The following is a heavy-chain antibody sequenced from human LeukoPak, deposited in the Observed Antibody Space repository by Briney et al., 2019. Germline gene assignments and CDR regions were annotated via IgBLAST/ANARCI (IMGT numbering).Heavy chain of an antibody. J-gene: IGHJ3*02. D-gene: IGHD3-9*01. Sequence: SETLSLTCAVYGGSFSGYYWSWIRQPPGTGLEWIGEINHSGSTNYNPSLKSRVTISVDTSKNQFSLKLSSVTAADTAVYYCARGLYDILTGSSRAFDIWGQGTMVTVSS. CDR3: ARGLYDILTGSSRAFDI. CDR2: INHSGST. V-gene: IGHV4-34*01. CDR1: GGSFSGYY.